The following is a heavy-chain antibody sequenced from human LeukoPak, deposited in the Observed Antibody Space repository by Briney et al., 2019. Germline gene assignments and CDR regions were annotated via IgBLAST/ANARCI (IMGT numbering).Heavy chain of an antibody. CDR2: ISYDGSNK. CDR1: GFTFSSYA. D-gene: IGHD5-24*01. J-gene: IGHJ4*02. CDR3: ARVKDGYNYDY. V-gene: IGHV3-30*14. Sequence: GGSLRLSCAVSGFTFSSYAMHWVRQAPGKGLEWVAVISYDGSNKYYADSVKGRFTISRDNSKNTLYLQMGSLRAEDMAVYYCARVKDGYNYDYWGQGTLVTVSS.